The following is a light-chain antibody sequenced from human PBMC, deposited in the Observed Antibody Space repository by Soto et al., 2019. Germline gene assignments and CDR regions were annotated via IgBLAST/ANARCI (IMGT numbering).Light chain of an antibody. CDR3: QQRSNGPPIT. V-gene: IGKV3-11*01. CDR2: GAS. J-gene: IGKJ5*01. CDR1: QSVRNN. Sequence: EIVIPQSPASLPVSPGERATLSCRASQSVRNNLAWYQQRPGQAPRLLMYGASTRPSGIPARFSGSGSGTDFTLTISSLEPEDFAVYYCQQRSNGPPITFGQGTRLENK.